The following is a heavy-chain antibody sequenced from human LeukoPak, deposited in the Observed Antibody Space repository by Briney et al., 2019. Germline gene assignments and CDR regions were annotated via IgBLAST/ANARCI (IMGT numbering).Heavy chain of an antibody. D-gene: IGHD1-1*01. CDR1: GDSVSSNSAA. CDR3: ARELAGTTPPYYYYYMDV. Sequence: SQTLSLTCAISGDSVSSNSAAWNWLRQSPSRGLEWLGRAYYRSKWYNDYAVSVKSRITINPDTSKNQFSLQLNSVTPEDTAVYYCARELAGTTPPYYYYYMDVWGKGTTVTVSS. V-gene: IGHV6-1*01. CDR2: AYYRSKWYN. J-gene: IGHJ6*03.